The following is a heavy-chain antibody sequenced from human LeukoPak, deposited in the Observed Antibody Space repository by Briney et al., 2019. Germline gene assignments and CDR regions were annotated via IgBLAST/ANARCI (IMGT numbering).Heavy chain of an antibody. CDR2: IYPGDSDT. CDR3: ARLFITGTTSWYDP. CDR1: GYSFTSHW. Sequence: GESLKISCKGSGYSFTSHWIGWVRQMPGKGLEWMGIIYPGDSDTRYSPSFQGQISFSADKSITTAYLQWSSLKASDTAMYYCARLFITGTTSWYDPWGQGTLVTVSS. D-gene: IGHD1-20*01. V-gene: IGHV5-51*01. J-gene: IGHJ5*02.